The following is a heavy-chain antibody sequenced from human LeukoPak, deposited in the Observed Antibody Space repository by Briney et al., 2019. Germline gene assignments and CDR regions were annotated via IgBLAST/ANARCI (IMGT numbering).Heavy chain of an antibody. D-gene: IGHD3-22*01. Sequence: GASVKVSCKASGYTFTGYYMHWVRQAPGQGLEWMGWINPNSGGTNYAQKFQGRVTMTRDTSISSAYMELSRLRSDDTAVYYCACRFKENYDSSGYLSLDYWGQGTLVTVSS. J-gene: IGHJ4*02. CDR3: ACRFKENYDSSGYLSLDY. CDR1: GYTFTGYY. V-gene: IGHV1-2*02. CDR2: INPNSGGT.